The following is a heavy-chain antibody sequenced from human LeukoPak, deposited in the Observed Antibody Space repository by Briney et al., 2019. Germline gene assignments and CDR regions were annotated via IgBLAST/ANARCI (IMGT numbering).Heavy chain of an antibody. CDR2: INPNSGGT. Sequence: GASVKVSCKASGYTFTGYYMHWVRQAPGQGLEWMGWINPNSGGTNYAQKFQGRVTMTRDTSISTAYMELSRLRSDDTAVYYCARGDYYDSSGYYPLGCWGQGTLVTVSS. D-gene: IGHD3-22*01. CDR3: ARGDYYDSSGYYPLGC. CDR1: GYTFTGYY. V-gene: IGHV1-2*02. J-gene: IGHJ4*02.